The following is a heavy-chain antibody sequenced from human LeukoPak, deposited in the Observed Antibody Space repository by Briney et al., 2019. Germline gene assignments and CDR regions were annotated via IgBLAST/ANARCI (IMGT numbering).Heavy chain of an antibody. CDR2: IYTGDSDT. V-gene: IGHV5-51*01. D-gene: IGHD2-2*01. CDR3: GRRQGCSNTACRPDY. CDR1: GYTFNTYW. Sequence: NSGESLQFSCKGSGYTFNTYWIGWVRQLPGKGLEWMGIIYTGDSDTRYTPSFQGQVTMSVDKSINTAYLQWSSLKASDTAMYYCGRRQGCSNTACRPDYWGQGTLVTVSS. J-gene: IGHJ4*02.